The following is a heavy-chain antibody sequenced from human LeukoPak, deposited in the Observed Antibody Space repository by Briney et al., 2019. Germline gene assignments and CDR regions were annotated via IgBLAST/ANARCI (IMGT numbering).Heavy chain of an antibody. Sequence: PGGSLRLXCAASGFTFSSYAMSWVRQAPGKELEWVSAISGSGGSTYYADSVKGRFTISRDNSKNTLYLQMNSLRAEDTAVYYCAKDRDSYGYVTSFDYWGQGTLVTVSS. CDR2: ISGSGGST. J-gene: IGHJ4*02. CDR1: GFTFSSYA. CDR3: AKDRDSYGYVTSFDY. D-gene: IGHD5-18*01. V-gene: IGHV3-23*01.